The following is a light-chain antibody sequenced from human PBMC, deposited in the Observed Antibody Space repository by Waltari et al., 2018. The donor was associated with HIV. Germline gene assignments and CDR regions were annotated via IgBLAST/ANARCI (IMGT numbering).Light chain of an antibody. CDR2: GAS. CDR3: QQYGASPRT. J-gene: IGKJ1*01. Sequence: EIVLTQSPGTLSLSPGERATLSCRASQSVSSRSLAWYQQRPGQAPRLLISGASSRATGIPYRFSGSGSGTDFTLTISRLEPEDFAVYYCQQYGASPRTFGQGTKVEIK. V-gene: IGKV3-20*01. CDR1: QSVSSRS.